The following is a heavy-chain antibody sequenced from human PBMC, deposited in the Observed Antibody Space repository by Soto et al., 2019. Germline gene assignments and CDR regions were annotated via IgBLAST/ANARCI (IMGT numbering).Heavy chain of an antibody. CDR3: ARGQWELQPFGSQYYYYGMDV. V-gene: IGHV1-69*01. CDR1: GGTFSSYA. CDR2: IIPIFGTA. J-gene: IGHJ6*02. D-gene: IGHD1-26*01. Sequence: QVQLVQSGAEVKKPGSSVKVSCKASGGTFSSYAISWVRQAPGQGLEWMGGIIPIFGTANYAQKFQGRVTITADESTSTAYMELSSLRSEDTAVYYCARGQWELQPFGSQYYYYGMDVWGQGTTVTVSS.